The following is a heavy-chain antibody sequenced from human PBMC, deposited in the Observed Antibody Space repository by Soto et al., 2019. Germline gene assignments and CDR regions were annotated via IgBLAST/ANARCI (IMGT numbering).Heavy chain of an antibody. CDR1: GFTFNNYA. J-gene: IGHJ4*02. CDR2: ISGGGDTT. Sequence: EVQLLESGGGLVQPGGSLRLSCAASGFTFNNYAMTWVRQAPGKGLEWVSAISGGGDTTSYADSVKGRFTVSRDGSKNTLYLPMGRLGAEDTALYYRGKGRGGSGSLTPRVDFWGQGTLVTVSS. CDR3: GKGRGGSGSLTPRVDF. V-gene: IGHV3-23*01. D-gene: IGHD3-10*01.